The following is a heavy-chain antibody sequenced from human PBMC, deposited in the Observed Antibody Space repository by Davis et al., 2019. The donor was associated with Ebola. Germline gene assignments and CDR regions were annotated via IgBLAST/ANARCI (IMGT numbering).Heavy chain of an antibody. V-gene: IGHV4-30-4*01. Sequence: SETLSLTCAVYGGSFSDYYWSWIRQPPGKGLECIGYLHHSGTTYYNPSLRGRVVISADTSKSQFSLKLDSVTAADTAVYYCARPKVATIWNYWGQGTLVTVSP. J-gene: IGHJ4*02. D-gene: IGHD5-12*01. CDR3: ARPKVATIWNY. CDR2: LHHSGTT. CDR1: GGSFSDYY.